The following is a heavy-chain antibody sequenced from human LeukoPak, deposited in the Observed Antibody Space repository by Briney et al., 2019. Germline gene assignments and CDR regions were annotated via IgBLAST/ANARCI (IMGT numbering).Heavy chain of an antibody. CDR2: ISSDGNNK. D-gene: IGHD6-13*01. CDR3: AKDQEVAAAGTWGSIDY. J-gene: IGHJ4*02. V-gene: IGHV3-30*18. Sequence: GGSLRLSCAASGFTVSSNYMSWVRQAPGKGLEWVAVISSDGNNKYYADSVKGRFTISRDNSKHTLYLQMNSLRPDDTAIYYCAKDQEVAAAGTWGSIDYWGQGTLVTVSS. CDR1: GFTVSSNY.